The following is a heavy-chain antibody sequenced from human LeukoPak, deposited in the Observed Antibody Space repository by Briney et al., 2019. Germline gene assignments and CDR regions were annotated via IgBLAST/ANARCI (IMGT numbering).Heavy chain of an antibody. CDR2: IYHSGST. V-gene: IGHV4-30-2*01. Sequence: SETLSLTCTVSGGSISSGGYYWSWIRQPPGKGLEWIGYIYHSGSTYYNPSLKSRVTISVDRSKNQFSLKLSSVTAADTAVYYCARRIAAAGSLWFDPWGQGTLVTVSS. J-gene: IGHJ5*02. D-gene: IGHD6-13*01. CDR1: GGSISSGGYY. CDR3: ARRIAAAGSLWFDP.